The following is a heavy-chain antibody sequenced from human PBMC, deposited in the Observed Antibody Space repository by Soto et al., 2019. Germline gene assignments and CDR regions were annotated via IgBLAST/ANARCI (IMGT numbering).Heavy chain of an antibody. CDR3: AKVTKRAAAGRYEYYKYGMDV. D-gene: IGHD6-13*01. J-gene: IGHJ6*02. CDR2: SIPIFGTA. Sequence: SVKVSCKASGGTFNNYPITWVRQAPGEGLEWMGGSIPIFGTANYAQKFQGRVTISVDESTSTAYMELSSLRAEDTAVYYCAKVTKRAAAGRYEYYKYGMDVWGQGATVTVS. CDR1: GGTFNNYP. V-gene: IGHV1-69*13.